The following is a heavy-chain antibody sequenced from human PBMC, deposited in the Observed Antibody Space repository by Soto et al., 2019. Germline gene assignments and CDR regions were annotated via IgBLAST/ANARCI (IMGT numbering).Heavy chain of an antibody. CDR1: GGTFSSYA. V-gene: IGHV1-69*06. CDR3: ARSDDILTGPFDY. CDR2: IIPIFGTA. Sequence: SVKVSCKASGGTFSSYAISWVRQAPGQGLEWMGGIIPIFGTANYAQKFQGRVTITADKSTSTAYMELSSLRSEDTAVYYCARSDDILTGPFDYWGQGTLVTVSS. D-gene: IGHD3-9*01. J-gene: IGHJ4*02.